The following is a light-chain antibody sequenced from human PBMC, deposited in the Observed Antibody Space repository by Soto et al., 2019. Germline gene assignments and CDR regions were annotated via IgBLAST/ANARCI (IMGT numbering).Light chain of an antibody. CDR3: CSYAGSNTWV. CDR2: QVN. V-gene: IGLV2-14*01. Sequence: QSVLTQPASVSGSPGKSITISRTGTNGYVGAYDYVSWYQQHPGKAPKLMISQVNNRPSGVSNRFSGSKFGNTASLTVSGLQAADEADYYCCSYAGSNTWVFGGGTKLTVL. CDR1: NGYVGAYDY. J-gene: IGLJ3*02.